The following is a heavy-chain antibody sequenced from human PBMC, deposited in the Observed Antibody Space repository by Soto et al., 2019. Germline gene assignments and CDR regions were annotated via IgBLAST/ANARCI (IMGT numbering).Heavy chain of an antibody. CDR3: ARQGLNVYSESYLPPPSY. J-gene: IGHJ1*01. CDR2: IYYSGST. CDR1: GDSLSSSHYY. D-gene: IGHD3-10*01. V-gene: IGHV4-39*01. Sequence: SETLSLTCSVSGDSLSSSHYYWAWIRQPPGKGLEWIGSIYYSGSTYYNPSLKSRVTISVDTSENQFSLKLSSVTAADTALYYCARQGLNVYSESYLPPPSYWGQGTLVPVSS.